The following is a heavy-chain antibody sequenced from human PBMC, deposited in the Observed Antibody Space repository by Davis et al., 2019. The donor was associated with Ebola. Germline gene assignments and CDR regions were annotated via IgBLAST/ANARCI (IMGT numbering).Heavy chain of an antibody. CDR1: GFTFSNYG. CDR2: VIGSGSDT. D-gene: IGHD6-6*01. J-gene: IGHJ4*02. CDR3: VKRTSSSSGWDY. Sequence: GESLKISCSASGFTFSNYGMSWVRQAPGKGLEWVSGVIGSGSDTYYADSVKGRFTISRDNSKNTLYLQMNSLRVEDTATYYCVKRTSSSSGWDYWGQGTLVTVSS. V-gene: IGHV3-23*01.